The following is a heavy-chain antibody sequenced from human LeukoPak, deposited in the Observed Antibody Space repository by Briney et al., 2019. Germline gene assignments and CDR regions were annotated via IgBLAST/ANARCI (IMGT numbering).Heavy chain of an antibody. CDR3: ARDGIRSGSYSRPGGFDY. CDR2: LSYSGST. CDR1: GASISSSSYH. D-gene: IGHD1-26*01. J-gene: IGHJ4*02. Sequence: PSETLSLTCTVSGASISSSSYHWGWIRQPPGKGLEWIGSLSYSGSTYYSPSLKSRVTISLDTSKNQFSLKLRSVAAADTAVYYCARDGIRSGSYSRPGGFDYWGQGTLVTVSS. V-gene: IGHV4-39*07.